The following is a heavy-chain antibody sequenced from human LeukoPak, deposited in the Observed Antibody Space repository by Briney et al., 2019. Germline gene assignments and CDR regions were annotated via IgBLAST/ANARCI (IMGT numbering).Heavy chain of an antibody. Sequence: SETLSLTCAVYGGSFSGYYWSWIRQPPGKGLEWIGEINHSGSTNYNPSLKSRVTISVDTSKNQFSLKLSSATAADTAVYYCARIAVAAAGGSPFDYWGQGTLVTVSS. CDR2: INHSGST. D-gene: IGHD6-19*01. CDR1: GGSFSGYY. J-gene: IGHJ4*02. V-gene: IGHV4-34*01. CDR3: ARIAVAAAGGSPFDY.